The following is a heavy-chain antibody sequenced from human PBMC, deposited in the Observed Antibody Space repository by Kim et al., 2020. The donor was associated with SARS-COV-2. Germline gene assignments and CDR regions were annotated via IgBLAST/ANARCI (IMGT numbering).Heavy chain of an antibody. CDR3: ARGTLSRDYDFWSGYYPPYYYYGMDV. CDR1: GGSFSGYY. CDR2: INHSGST. V-gene: IGHV4-34*01. Sequence: SETLSLTCAVYGGSFSGYYWSWIRQPPGKGLEWIGEINHSGSTNYNPSLKSRVTISVDTSKNQFSLKLSSVTAADTAVYYCARGTLSRDYDFWSGYYPPYYYYGMDVWGQGTTVTVSS. D-gene: IGHD3-3*01. J-gene: IGHJ6*02.